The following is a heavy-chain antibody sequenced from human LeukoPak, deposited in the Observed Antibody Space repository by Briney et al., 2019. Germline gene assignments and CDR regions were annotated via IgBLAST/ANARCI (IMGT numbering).Heavy chain of an antibody. Sequence: GGSLRLSCAASGFTVSSNYISWVRQAPGKGLEWVSVIYSGGSTYYADSVKGRFTISRDNSKNTLYLQMNSLRAEDTAVYYCARGSGWYDFWFDPWGQGTLVTVSS. CDR3: ARGSGWYDFWFDP. V-gene: IGHV3-53*01. D-gene: IGHD6-19*01. J-gene: IGHJ5*02. CDR2: IYSGGST. CDR1: GFTVSSNY.